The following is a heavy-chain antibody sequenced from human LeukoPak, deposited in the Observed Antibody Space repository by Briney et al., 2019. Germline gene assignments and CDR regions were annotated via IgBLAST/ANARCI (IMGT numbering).Heavy chain of an antibody. D-gene: IGHD3-10*01. V-gene: IGHV3-48*04. CDR2: ISSGSSTI. J-gene: IGHJ4*02. CDR3: ARDDDYYGSGKSGY. Sequence: GGSLRLSCAASGFTFSSYSMNWVRQAPGKGLEWVSYISSGSSTIYYADSVKGRFTISRDNAENSLYLQMNSLRAEDTAVYYCARDDDYYGSGKSGYWGQGTLVTVSS. CDR1: GFTFSSYS.